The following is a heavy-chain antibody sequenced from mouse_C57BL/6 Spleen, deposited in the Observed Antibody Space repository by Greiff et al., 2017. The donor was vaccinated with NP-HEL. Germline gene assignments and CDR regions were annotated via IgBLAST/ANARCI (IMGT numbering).Heavy chain of an antibody. D-gene: IGHD1-1*01. J-gene: IGHJ4*01. CDR2: ISDGGSYT. CDR3: ARAGRLDY. V-gene: IGHV5-4*01. Sequence: EVQRVESGGGLVKPGGSLKLSCAASGFTFSSYAMSWVRQTPEKRLEWVATISDGGSYTYYPDNVKGRFTISRDNAKNNLYLQMSHLKSEDTAMYYCARAGRLDYWGQGTSVTVSS. CDR1: GFTFSSYA.